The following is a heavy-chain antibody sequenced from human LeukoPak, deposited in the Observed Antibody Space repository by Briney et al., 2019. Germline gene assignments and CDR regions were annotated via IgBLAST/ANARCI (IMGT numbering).Heavy chain of an antibody. D-gene: IGHD3-22*01. CDR1: GYTFTDYY. Sequence: ASVKVSCKASGYTFTDYYMQWVRQAPGQGLEWMGRINPNSGGTNYAQKFQGRVTMTRDTSISTAYMELSRLRSDDTAVYYCARGTYYYDSSGYSGTDYWGQGTLVAVSS. V-gene: IGHV1-2*06. CDR2: INPNSGGT. J-gene: IGHJ4*02. CDR3: ARGTYYYDSSGYSGTDY.